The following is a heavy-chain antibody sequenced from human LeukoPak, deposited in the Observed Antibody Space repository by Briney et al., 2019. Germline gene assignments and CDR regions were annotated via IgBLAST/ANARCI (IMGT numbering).Heavy chain of an antibody. CDR3: AKSNGLKYFDR. D-gene: IGHD2-8*01. J-gene: IGHJ4*02. V-gene: IGHV3-66*01. CDR1: GFTVSSNY. Sequence: GGSLRLSCAASGFTVSSNYMSWVRQAPGKGLEWVSVIYSGGSTYYADSVKGRFTISRDNSKNTLYLQMNSLRAEDTAVYYCAKSNGLKYFDRWGQGTLVTVSS. CDR2: IYSGGST.